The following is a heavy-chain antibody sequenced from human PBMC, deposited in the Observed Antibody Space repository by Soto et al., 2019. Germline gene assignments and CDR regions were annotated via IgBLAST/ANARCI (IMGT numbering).Heavy chain of an antibody. Sequence: GGSLRLSCAASGFTFSSYAMGWVRQAPGKGLEWVSSIDSSGGSTYYADSVKGRFTMSRDKSKNTLYLQMNSLRAEDTAVYYCARQLLGATVTYFDYWGQGTLVTVSS. CDR3: ARQLLGATVTYFDY. CDR1: GFTFSSYA. D-gene: IGHD1-26*01. CDR2: IDSSGGST. J-gene: IGHJ4*01. V-gene: IGHV3-23*01.